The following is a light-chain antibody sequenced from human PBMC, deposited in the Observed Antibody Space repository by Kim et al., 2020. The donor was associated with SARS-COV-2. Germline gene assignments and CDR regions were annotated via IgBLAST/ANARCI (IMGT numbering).Light chain of an antibody. CDR1: SGHSSYA. Sequence: QPVLTQSPSASASLGAPVKLTCTLSSGHSSYAIAWHQQQPEKGPRYLMKLNSDGSHSKGDGIPDRFSGSSSGAERYLTISSLQSEDEADYYCQTWGTGIQVVFGGGTQLTVL. CDR2: LNSDGSH. CDR3: QTWGTGIQVV. V-gene: IGLV4-69*01. J-gene: IGLJ2*01.